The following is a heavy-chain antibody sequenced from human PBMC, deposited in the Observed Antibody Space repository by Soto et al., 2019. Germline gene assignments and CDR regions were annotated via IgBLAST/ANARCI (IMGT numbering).Heavy chain of an antibody. Sequence: SETLSLTCTVSGGSISSYYWSWIRQPPGKGLEWIGYIYYSGSTNYNPSLKSRVTISVDTSKNQFSLKLSSVTAADTAVYYCARVLGYCSGGSCYSRTDYYYYYMDVWGKGTTVTVSS. CDR3: ARVLGYCSGGSCYSRTDYYYYYMDV. V-gene: IGHV4-59*12. CDR1: GGSISSYY. J-gene: IGHJ6*03. D-gene: IGHD2-15*01. CDR2: IYYSGST.